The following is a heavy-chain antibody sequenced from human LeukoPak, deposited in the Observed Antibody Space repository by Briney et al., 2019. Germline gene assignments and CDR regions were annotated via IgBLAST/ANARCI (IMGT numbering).Heavy chain of an antibody. D-gene: IGHD3-3*01. CDR1: GYTFTSYG. Sequence: ASVKVSCKASGYTFTSYGISWVRQAPGQGLEWMGGIIPIFGTANYAQKFQGRVTITTDESTSTAYMELSSLRSEDTAVYYCASGRFLANDYWGQGTLVTVSS. V-gene: IGHV1-69*05. CDR2: IIPIFGTA. CDR3: ASGRFLANDY. J-gene: IGHJ4*02.